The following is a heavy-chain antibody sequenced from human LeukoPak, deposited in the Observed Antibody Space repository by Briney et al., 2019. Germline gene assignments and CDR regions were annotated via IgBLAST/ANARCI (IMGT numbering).Heavy chain of an antibody. D-gene: IGHD3-10*01. V-gene: IGHV3-53*01. J-gene: IGHJ3*02. CDR2: MYSGGGA. CDR1: GFTVSSNY. Sequence: PGGSLRLSCAASGFTVSSNYMSWVRQAPGKGLEWVSVMYSGGGAYYADSVKGRFTISRDNSKNTLYLQMNNLRAEDTAVYYCARTAGDDAFDIWGQGTMVTVPS. CDR3: ARTAGDDAFDI.